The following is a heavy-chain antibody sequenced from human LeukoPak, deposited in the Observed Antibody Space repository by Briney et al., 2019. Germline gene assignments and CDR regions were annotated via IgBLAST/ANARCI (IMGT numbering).Heavy chain of an antibody. J-gene: IGHJ4*02. CDR1: GFTFSSYW. CDR3: ARSNYYGSGSYYDY. CDR2: ISGSSKSI. V-gene: IGHV3-21*01. D-gene: IGHD3-10*01. Sequence: GGSLRLSCAASGFTFSSYWMHWVRQAPGKGLEWVSSISGSSKSIYYADSVRGRFTISRDNAKNSLYLQMNSLRAEDTAVNYCARSNYYGSGSYYDYWGQGTLVTVSS.